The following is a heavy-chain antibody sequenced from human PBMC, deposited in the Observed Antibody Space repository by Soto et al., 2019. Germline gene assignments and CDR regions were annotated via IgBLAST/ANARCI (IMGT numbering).Heavy chain of an antibody. CDR2: ISYDGSNK. V-gene: IGHV3-30-3*01. J-gene: IGHJ4*02. Sequence: PGGSLRLSCAASGFTFSTYAMHWVRQAPGKGLEWVAVISYDGSNKYYADSVKGRFTISRDNSKNTLYLQMNSLRAEDTAVYYCARQCSGGSCPGYWGQGTLVTVSS. CDR1: GFTFSTYA. D-gene: IGHD2-15*01. CDR3: ARQCSGGSCPGY.